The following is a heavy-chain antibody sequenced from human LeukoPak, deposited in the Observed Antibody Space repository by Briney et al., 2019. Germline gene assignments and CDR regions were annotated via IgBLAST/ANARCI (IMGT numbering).Heavy chain of an antibody. V-gene: IGHV4-59*01. CDR1: GDSITSNY. D-gene: IGHD3-22*01. CDR2: LRYGGNT. Sequence: SETLSLTCTVSGDSITSNYWTWIRQPPGKGLEWIAYLRYGGNTNHNSSLKGRVTISLDTSKNQFSLILGSVTAADTAVYYCARDYYDSSGYYWNAFDIWGQGTMVTVSS. CDR3: ARDYYDSSGYYWNAFDI. J-gene: IGHJ3*02.